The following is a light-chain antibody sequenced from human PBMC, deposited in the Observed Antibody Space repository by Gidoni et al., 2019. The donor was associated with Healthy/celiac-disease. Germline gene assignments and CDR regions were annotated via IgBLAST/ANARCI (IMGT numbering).Light chain of an antibody. CDR3: QQYNSYPWT. J-gene: IGKJ1*01. CDR2: KAS. CDR1: QRISSW. Sequence: DIQMTQSPSTLSASVGDRVTITCRASQRISSWLAWYQQKPGKAPKLLIYKASSLESGVQSRFSGSGSGTEFPLTISSLQPDDFATYYCQQYNSYPWTFGQGTKVEIK. V-gene: IGKV1-5*03.